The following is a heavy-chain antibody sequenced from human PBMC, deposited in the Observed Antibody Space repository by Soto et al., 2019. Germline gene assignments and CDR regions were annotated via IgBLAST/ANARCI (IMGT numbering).Heavy chain of an antibody. J-gene: IGHJ5*02. D-gene: IGHD4-17*01. V-gene: IGHV3-23*01. Sequence: EVQLLESGGGLVQPGGSLRLSCAASGFTFSTYAMGWVRQAPGKGLEWVSAISGSGSTTHYADAVKGRFTISRDSAKNTLYLQMNSLRAEDTAVYYCARATTTVTTFEPWGQGTLVTVSS. CDR2: ISGSGSTT. CDR1: GFTFSTYA. CDR3: ARATTTVTTFEP.